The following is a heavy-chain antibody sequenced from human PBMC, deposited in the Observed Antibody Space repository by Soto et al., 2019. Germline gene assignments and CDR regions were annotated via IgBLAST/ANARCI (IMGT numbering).Heavy chain of an antibody. Sequence: SETLSLTCAVYGGSFSDYYWSWIRQPPGKGLEWIGEISHSGSTKCNPSLKSRVTISVDTSKKQFSLKLSSVTAADTAVYYCARATYSGYDSPWFDPWGQGTLVTVSS. CDR1: GGSFSDYY. V-gene: IGHV4-34*01. CDR3: ARATYSGYDSPWFDP. D-gene: IGHD5-12*01. CDR2: ISHSGST. J-gene: IGHJ5*02.